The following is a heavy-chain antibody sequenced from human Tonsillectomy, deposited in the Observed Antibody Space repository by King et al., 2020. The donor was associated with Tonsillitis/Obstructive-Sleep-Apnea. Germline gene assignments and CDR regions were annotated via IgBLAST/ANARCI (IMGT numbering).Heavy chain of an antibody. CDR1: GFSLITSGVG. D-gene: IGHD6-6*01. V-gene: IGHV2-5*02. CDR3: AHTWYSSSSSGYFDY. J-gene: IGHJ4*02. CDR2: IYWDDDK. Sequence: ITLKESGPTLVKPTQALTLTCTFSGFSLITSGVGVGWIRQPPGKALEWLAAIYWDDDKPYNPSLKNRLTITKDTSTNQVLLIMTNMDPVDTATYFCAHTWYSSSSSGYFDYWGQGSLVTVSS.